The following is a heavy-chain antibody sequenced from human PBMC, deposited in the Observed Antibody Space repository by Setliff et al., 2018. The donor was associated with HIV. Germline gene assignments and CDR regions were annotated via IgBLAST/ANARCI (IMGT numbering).Heavy chain of an antibody. CDR3: ARVYGSGYYFDY. D-gene: IGHD6-25*01. V-gene: IGHV4-4*02. Sequence: SETLSLTCVVSGASIRSSKWWSWVRQSPGKRLQWIGEIDEGGATNYNPSLKSRVTISADTSKNQFSLRLTSMTAADTALYYCARVYGSGYYFDYWGQGTLVTVSS. J-gene: IGHJ4*02. CDR1: GASIRSSKW. CDR2: IDEGGAT.